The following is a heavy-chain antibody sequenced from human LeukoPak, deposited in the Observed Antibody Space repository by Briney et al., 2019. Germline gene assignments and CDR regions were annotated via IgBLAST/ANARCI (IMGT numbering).Heavy chain of an antibody. CDR2: IYYSGST. CDR3: ARESVAVAVFDY. D-gene: IGHD6-19*01. J-gene: IGHJ4*02. V-gene: IGHV4-61*01. Sequence: PSETLSLTCTVSGGSISSSSYYWSWIRQPPGKGLEWIGYIYYSGSTNYNPSLKSRVTISVDTSKNQFSLKLSSVTAADTAVYYCARESVAVAVFDYWGQGTLVTVSS. CDR1: GGSISSSSYY.